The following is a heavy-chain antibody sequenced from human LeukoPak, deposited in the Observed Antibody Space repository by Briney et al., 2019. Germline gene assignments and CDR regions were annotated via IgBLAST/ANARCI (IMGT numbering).Heavy chain of an antibody. J-gene: IGHJ6*02. Sequence: RPSETLSVTCAVYGGSFSGYYWSWTRQPPGKGLEWIGEINHSGSTNYNPSLKSRVTISVDTSKNQFSLKLSSVTAADTAVYYCARGTPHLGYCSSTSCPLYYYYYYGMDVWGQGTTVTVSS. CDR2: INHSGST. CDR3: ARGTPHLGYCSSTSCPLYYYYYYGMDV. CDR1: GGSFSGYY. V-gene: IGHV4-34*01. D-gene: IGHD2-2*01.